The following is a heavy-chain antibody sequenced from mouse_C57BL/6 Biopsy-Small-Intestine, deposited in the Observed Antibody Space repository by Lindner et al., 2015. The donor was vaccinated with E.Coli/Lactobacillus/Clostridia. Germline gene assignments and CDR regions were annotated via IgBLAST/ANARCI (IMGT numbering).Heavy chain of an antibody. CDR3: ARGTGRGFDY. Sequence: VQLQESGGGLVKPGGSLKLSCAASGFTFSDYGMHWVRQAPEKGLEWVAYISSGSTTIYYADTVKGRFTISRDNAKNTLFLQMTSLRSEDTAMYYCARGTGRGFDYWGQGTTLTASS. J-gene: IGHJ2*01. D-gene: IGHD4-1*01. V-gene: IGHV5-17*01. CDR1: GFTFSDYG. CDR2: ISSGSTTI.